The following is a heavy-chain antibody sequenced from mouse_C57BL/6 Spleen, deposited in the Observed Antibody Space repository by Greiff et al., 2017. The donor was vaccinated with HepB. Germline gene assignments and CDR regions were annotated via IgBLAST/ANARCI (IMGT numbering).Heavy chain of an antibody. Sequence: VQLQQSGPELVKPGASVKISCKASGYAFSSSWMNWVKQRPGKGLEWIGRIYPGDGDTNYNGKFKGKATLTADKASSTAYMQLSSLTSEDSAVYFCARSSWGYFDVWGTGTTLTVSS. D-gene: IGHD4-1*01. CDR2: IYPGDGDT. V-gene: IGHV1-82*01. CDR3: ARSSWGYFDV. CDR1: GYAFSSSW. J-gene: IGHJ1*03.